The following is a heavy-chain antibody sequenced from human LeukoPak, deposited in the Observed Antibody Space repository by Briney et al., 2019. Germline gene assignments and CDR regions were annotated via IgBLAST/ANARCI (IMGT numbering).Heavy chain of an antibody. D-gene: IGHD5-12*01. CDR3: ARDIVATITLYYYYYMDV. CDR1: GFTFSDYY. CDR2: ISSSGSTI. V-gene: IGHV3-11*04. Sequence: GGSLRLSCAASGFTFSDYYMSWIRQAPGKGLEWVSYISSSGSTIYYADSVKGRFTISRDNAKNSLYLQMNSLRAEDTAVYYCARDIVATITLYYYYYMDVWGKGTTVTVSS. J-gene: IGHJ6*03.